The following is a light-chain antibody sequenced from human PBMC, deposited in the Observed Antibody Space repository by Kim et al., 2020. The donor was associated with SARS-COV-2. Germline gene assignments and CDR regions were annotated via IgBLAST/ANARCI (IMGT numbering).Light chain of an antibody. CDR3: QQYNNWPIT. V-gene: IGKV3-15*01. Sequence: VSPGETATHSGRASQSVSSNLAWYQQKPGQAPRLLIYGASTRATGIPARFSGSGSGTEFTLTISSLQSEDFAVYYCQQYNNWPITFGQGTRLEIK. CDR1: QSVSSN. CDR2: GAS. J-gene: IGKJ5*01.